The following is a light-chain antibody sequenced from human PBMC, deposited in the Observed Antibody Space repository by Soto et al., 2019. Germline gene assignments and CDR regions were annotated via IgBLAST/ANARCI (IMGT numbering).Light chain of an antibody. V-gene: IGKV3-15*01. J-gene: IGKJ1*01. CDR2: GAS. CDR1: QSINTN. CDR3: QQYNNWPA. Sequence: EIVMTQSPATLSVSPGERATLSCRASQSINTNLAWYQQKPGQAPRLLIYGASTRATGIPARFSGSGSGTEFALTISSLQSEDSAVYYFQQYNNWPAFGQGTKVEIK.